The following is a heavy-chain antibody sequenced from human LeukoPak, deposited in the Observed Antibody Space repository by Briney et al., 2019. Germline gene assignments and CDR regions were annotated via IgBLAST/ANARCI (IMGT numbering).Heavy chain of an antibody. CDR2: ISAYNGNT. J-gene: IGHJ4*02. D-gene: IGHD2-8*01. CDR1: GYTFTSYG. Sequence: ASVRVSCKASGYTFTSYGTSWVRQAPGQGLKWMGWISAYNGNTNYAQKLKGRVTMTTDTSTSTAYMELRSLRSDDTAVYYCARDAYCTNGVCHYSGRDYWDRGTRVTVTA. V-gene: IGHV1-18*01. CDR3: ARDAYCTNGVCHYSGRDY.